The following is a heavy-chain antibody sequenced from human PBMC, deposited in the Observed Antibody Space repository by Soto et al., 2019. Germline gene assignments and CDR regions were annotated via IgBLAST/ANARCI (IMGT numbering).Heavy chain of an antibody. J-gene: IGHJ6*02. Sequence: EVQLVESGGGLVQPGGSLRLSCAASGFTFSSYDMQWVRQATGKGLEWVSAIGTAGDTYYPGSVKGRFTISRENAKNSLYLQMNSLRAGDTAVYYCARSPPGGCHYYYGMDVWGQGTTVTVSS. CDR1: GFTFSSYD. CDR3: ARSPPGGCHYYYGMDV. V-gene: IGHV3-13*04. D-gene: IGHD2-15*01. CDR2: IGTAGDT.